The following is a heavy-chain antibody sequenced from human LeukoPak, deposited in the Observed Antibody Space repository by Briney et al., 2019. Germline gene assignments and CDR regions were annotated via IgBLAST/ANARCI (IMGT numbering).Heavy chain of an antibody. CDR3: ARDYSGYEKGFDV. J-gene: IGHJ3*01. CDR2: IYAGGDT. V-gene: IGHV3-66*01. Sequence: PGGSLRLSCAASGFSLSNNYMSWVRQAPGKGLEWVSIIYAGGDTYYADSVQGRFTLSRDNSKNTLYLQMNSVRAEDTAVYFCARDYSGYEKGFDVWGQGTLVTVSS. CDR1: GFSLSNNY. D-gene: IGHD5-12*01.